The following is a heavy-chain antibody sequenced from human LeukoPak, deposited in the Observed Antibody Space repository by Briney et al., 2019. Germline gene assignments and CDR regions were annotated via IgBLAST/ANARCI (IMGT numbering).Heavy chain of an antibody. CDR2: IHTSST. V-gene: IGHV4-61*02. D-gene: IGHD3-22*01. CDR1: DGSISSGNYY. J-gene: IGHJ4*02. Sequence: PSETLSLTCTLSDGSISSGNYYWSWIRQPAGKGLEWIGRIHTSSTTYNPSLKSRLTISVDTSKNQFSLKLSSVTAAHTAMYYCARDRSYYDGSGFYPGGFAYWGQGTQVTVSS. CDR3: ARDRSYYDGSGFYPGGFAY.